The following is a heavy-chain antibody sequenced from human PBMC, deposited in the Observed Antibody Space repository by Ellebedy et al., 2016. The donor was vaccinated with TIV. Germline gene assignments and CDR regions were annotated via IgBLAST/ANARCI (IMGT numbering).Heavy chain of an antibody. V-gene: IGHV3-23*01. J-gene: IGHJ4*02. CDR2: ISSSGVST. D-gene: IGHD3-22*01. CDR3: AKLDSSGYYYGRFDY. CDR1: GFTFRNFA. Sequence: GGSPRLSCAASGFTFRNFAMTWVRQAPGRGLEWVSSISSSGVSTDYADSVRGRVTISRDNSKNTLYLQMNSLRADDTALYYCAKLDSSGYYYGRFDYWGQGTLVTVSS.